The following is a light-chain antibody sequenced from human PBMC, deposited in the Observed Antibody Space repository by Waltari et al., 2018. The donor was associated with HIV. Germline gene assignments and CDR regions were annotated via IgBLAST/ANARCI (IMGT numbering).Light chain of an antibody. V-gene: IGKV3-20*01. CDR1: QSVSSTY. Sequence: EIVLTQSPGTLSLSPGEGATLSCRASQSVSSTYLAWYQQKPGQAPRLLIYGASSRATGIPDRFSGSGSGTDFTLTISRLEPEDFAVYYCQQYGSSPLTFGPGTKV. CDR3: QQYGSSPLT. CDR2: GAS. J-gene: IGKJ3*01.